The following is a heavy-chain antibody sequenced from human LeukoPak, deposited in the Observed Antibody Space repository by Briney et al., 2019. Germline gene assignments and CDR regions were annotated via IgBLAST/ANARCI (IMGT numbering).Heavy chain of an antibody. J-gene: IGHJ4*02. CDR2: IYYSGST. D-gene: IGHD6-19*01. V-gene: IGHV4-31*03. CDR3: ARQGYGSADY. CDR1: GGSISSGGYY. Sequence: PSETLSLTCTVSGGSISSGGYYWSWIRQHPGKGLEWIGYIYYSGSTYHNPSLKSRVTISVDTSKNQFSLKLSSVTAADTAVYYCARQGYGSADYWGQGTLVTVSS.